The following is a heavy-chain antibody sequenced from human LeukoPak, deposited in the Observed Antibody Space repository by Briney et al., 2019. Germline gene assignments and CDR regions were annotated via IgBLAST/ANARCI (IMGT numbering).Heavy chain of an antibody. J-gene: IGHJ6*02. V-gene: IGHV7-4-1*02. CDR2: INTNTGNP. Sequence: ASVKVSCKASGYTFTSYAMNWVRQAPGQGLEWMGWINTNTGNPTYAQGFTGRFVFSLDTSVSTAYLQISSLKAEDTAVYYCASRGGYDYYYYYGMDVWGQGTTVTVSS. D-gene: IGHD5-12*01. CDR1: GYTFTSYA. CDR3: ASRGGYDYYYYYGMDV.